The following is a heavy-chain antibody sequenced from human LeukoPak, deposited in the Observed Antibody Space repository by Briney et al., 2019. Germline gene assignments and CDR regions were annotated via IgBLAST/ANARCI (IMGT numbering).Heavy chain of an antibody. CDR2: ISSSSSYI. CDR3: ARDLGAYCGGDCYSGDAFDI. J-gene: IGHJ3*02. D-gene: IGHD2-21*01. Sequence: GGSLRLSCAASGFTFSSYSMNWVRQAPGKGLEWVSSISSSSSYIYYADSVKGRFTISRDNAKNSLYLQMNSLRAEDTAVYYCARDLGAYCGGDCYSGDAFDIWGQGTMVTVSS. CDR1: GFTFSSYS. V-gene: IGHV3-21*01.